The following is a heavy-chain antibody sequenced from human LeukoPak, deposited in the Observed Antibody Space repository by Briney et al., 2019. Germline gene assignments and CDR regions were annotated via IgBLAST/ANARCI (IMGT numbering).Heavy chain of an antibody. D-gene: IGHD3-22*01. Sequence: GASVKVSCKASGGTFSSYAIGWVRQAPGQGLEWMGGIIPIFGTANYAQKFQGRVTMTEDTSTDTAYMELSSLRSEDTAVYYCATMTRGITMIEDWHYFDYWGQGTLVTVSS. CDR1: GGTFSSYA. CDR3: ATMTRGITMIEDWHYFDY. J-gene: IGHJ4*02. V-gene: IGHV1-69*06. CDR2: IIPIFGTA.